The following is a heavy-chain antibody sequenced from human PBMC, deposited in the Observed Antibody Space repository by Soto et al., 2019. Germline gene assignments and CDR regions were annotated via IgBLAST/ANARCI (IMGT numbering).Heavy chain of an antibody. D-gene: IGHD3-3*01. CDR2: IYYSGST. CDR1: GGSISSGDYY. CDR3: ARWWSGSRQGFDP. J-gene: IGHJ5*02. V-gene: IGHV4-31*03. Sequence: QVQLQESGPGLVKPSQTLSLTCTVSGGSISSGDYYWSWIRQHPGKGLEWIGYIYYSGSTYYNPSLESRVTISVHTSKNQFSLKLSSVTAADTAVYYCARWWSGSRQGFDPWGQGTLVTVSS.